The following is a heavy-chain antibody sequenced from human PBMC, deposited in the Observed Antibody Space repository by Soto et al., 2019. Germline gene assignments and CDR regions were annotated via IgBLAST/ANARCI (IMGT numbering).Heavy chain of an antibody. CDR1: GGTFSSYS. CDR3: ATRVSISGVGISWFDP. Sequence: QVQLVQSGAEVKEPGSSVKVSCKASGGTFSSYSISWVRQAPGQGLEWMGGIIPILGTVQYAQMFQGRLTITADESTSTAYMELSRLKSDDTAVYYCATRVSISGVGISWFDPWGRGTLVTVSS. V-gene: IGHV1-69*01. CDR2: IIPILGTV. D-gene: IGHD3-3*01. J-gene: IGHJ5*01.